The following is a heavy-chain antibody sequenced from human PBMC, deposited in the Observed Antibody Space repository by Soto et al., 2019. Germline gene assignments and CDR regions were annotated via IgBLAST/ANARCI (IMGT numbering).Heavy chain of an antibody. D-gene: IGHD3-22*01. CDR1: GFTFSSYG. V-gene: IGHV3-30*18. Sequence: GGSLRLSCAASGFTFSSYGMHWVRQAPGKGLEWVAVISYDGSIKYYADSVKGRFTISRDNSKNTLYLQMNSLRAEDTAVYYCAKDRGYYYDSSGYYDYWGQGTLVTVS. CDR3: AKDRGYYYDSSGYYDY. CDR2: ISYDGSIK. J-gene: IGHJ4*02.